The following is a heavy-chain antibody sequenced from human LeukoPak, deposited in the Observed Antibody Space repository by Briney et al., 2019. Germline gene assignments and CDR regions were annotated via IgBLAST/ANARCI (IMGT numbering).Heavy chain of an antibody. D-gene: IGHD6-13*01. CDR1: GFTFSSYA. CDR2: ISGSGGST. J-gene: IGHJ6*02. V-gene: IGHV3-23*01. CDR3: AKAMGQQLVRRHYYYGMDV. Sequence: GSLRLSCAASGFTFSSYAMSWVRQAPGKGLEWVSAISGSGGSTYYADSVKGRFTISRDNSKNTLYLQMNSLRAEDTAVYYCAKAMGQQLVRRHYYYGMDVWGQGTTVTVSS.